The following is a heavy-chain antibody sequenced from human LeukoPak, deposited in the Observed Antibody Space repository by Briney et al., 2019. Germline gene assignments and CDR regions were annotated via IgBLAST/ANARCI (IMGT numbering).Heavy chain of an antibody. CDR3: ARDNSVGDNAWWFDP. D-gene: IGHD1-26*01. Sequence: ASVKVSCKASGYTFTSYYMHWVRQAPGQGLEWMGLINPTGGSTGYAQKFQGRVTMTRDMSTSTGYMELSSLRSEDTAIYYCARDNSVGDNAWWFDPWGQGTLVTVSS. V-gene: IGHV1-46*01. CDR1: GYTFTSYY. CDR2: INPTGGST. J-gene: IGHJ5*02.